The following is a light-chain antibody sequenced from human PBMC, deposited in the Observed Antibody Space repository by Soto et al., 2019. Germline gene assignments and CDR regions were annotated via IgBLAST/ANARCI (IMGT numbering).Light chain of an antibody. J-gene: IGLJ1*01. CDR1: SSDVGDYNY. CDR2: EVR. Sequence: QSAVTQPASVSGSPGQSITISCTGTSSDVGDYNYVSWYQHHPGKAPKLIIYEVRNRPSGVSTRFSGAKSGNTASLTISGLQAEDEADYYCSSYRTGSAFYVFGSGTKLTVL. CDR3: SSYRTGSAFYV. V-gene: IGLV2-14*01.